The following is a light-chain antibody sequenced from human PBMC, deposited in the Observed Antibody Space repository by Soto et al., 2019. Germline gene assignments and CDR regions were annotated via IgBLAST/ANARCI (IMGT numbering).Light chain of an antibody. CDR1: QSVSSY. CDR2: DAS. J-gene: IGKJ1*01. Sequence: EIVLTQSPATLSLSPGERASLSCRASQSVSSYLAWYQQKPGQAPRPLIYDASNRATGIPARFSGSGSGTDFTLSISSLEPEDFAVYYCQQRYRWPRTFGQGTKVDIK. V-gene: IGKV3-11*01. CDR3: QQRYRWPRT.